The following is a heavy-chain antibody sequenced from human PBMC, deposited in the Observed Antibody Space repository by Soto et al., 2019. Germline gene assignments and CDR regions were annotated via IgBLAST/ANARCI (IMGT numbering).Heavy chain of an antibody. V-gene: IGHV3-15*01. CDR3: TTAQLATAVGAFDI. D-gene: IGHD6-6*01. CDR1: GFTFSNAW. CDR2: IKSKTDGGTT. J-gene: IGHJ3*02. Sequence: KPGGSLRLSCAASGFTFSNAWMSWVRQAPGKGLEWVGRIKSKTDGGTTDYAAPVKGRFTISRDDSKNTLYLQMNSLKTEDTAVYYCTTAQLATAVGAFDIWGQGTMVTVSS.